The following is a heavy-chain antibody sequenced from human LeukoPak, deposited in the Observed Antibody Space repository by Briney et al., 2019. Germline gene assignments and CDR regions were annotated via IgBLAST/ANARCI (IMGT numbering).Heavy chain of an antibody. CDR1: GGSISSGGYY. CDR2: IYYSGST. V-gene: IGHV4-31*03. CDR3: ARAPKAYYYYMDV. J-gene: IGHJ6*03. Sequence: PSETLSLTCTVTGGSISSGGYYWSWIRQHPGKGLEWTGYIYYSGSTYYNPSLKSRVTISVDTSKNQFSLKLSSVTATDTAVYYCARAPKAYYYYMDVWGKGTTVTVSS.